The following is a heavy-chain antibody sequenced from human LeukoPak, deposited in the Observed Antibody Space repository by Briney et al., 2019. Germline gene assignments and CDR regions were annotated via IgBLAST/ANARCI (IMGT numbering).Heavy chain of an antibody. V-gene: IGHV3-30*18. D-gene: IGHD1-26*01. CDR2: ISYDGSNK. J-gene: IGHJ4*02. CDR1: GFTFSSYG. Sequence: GGSLRLSCAASGFTFSSYGMHWVRQAPGKGLEWVAVISYDGSNKYYADSVKGRFTISRDNSKNTLYLQMNSLRAEDTAVYYCAKAQGVGATYFDYWGQGTLVTVSS. CDR3: AKAQGVGATYFDY.